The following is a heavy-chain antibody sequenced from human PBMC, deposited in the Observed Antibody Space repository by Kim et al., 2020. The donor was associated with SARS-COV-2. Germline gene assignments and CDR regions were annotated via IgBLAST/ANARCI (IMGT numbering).Heavy chain of an antibody. CDR1: GFTVSSNY. V-gene: IGHV3-53*01. D-gene: IGHD1-1*01. CDR3: AREDGAGTNYFDY. J-gene: IGHJ4*02. Sequence: GGSLRLSCAASGFTVSSNYMSWVRQAPGKGLEWVSVIYSGGSTYYADSVKGRFTISRDNSKNTLYLQMNSLRAEDTAVYYCAREDGAGTNYFDYWGQGTLVTVSS. CDR2: IYSGGST.